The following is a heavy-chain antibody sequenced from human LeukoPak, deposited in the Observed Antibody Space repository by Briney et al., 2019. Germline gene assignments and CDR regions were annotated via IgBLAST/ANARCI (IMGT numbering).Heavy chain of an antibody. V-gene: IGHV4-39*01. D-gene: IGHD3-3*01. CDR1: GGSISDRSYY. J-gene: IGHJ4*02. CDR3: ARLTAVSIFGVVAL. CDR2: IYYSGST. Sequence: PSETLSLTCNVSGGSISDRSYYWVWIRQPPGKGLEWIGSIYYSGSTYYNPSLKSPVTISVDTSMNQFSLKLSSVTAADTAVYFCARLTAVSIFGVVALWGQGTLVTVSS.